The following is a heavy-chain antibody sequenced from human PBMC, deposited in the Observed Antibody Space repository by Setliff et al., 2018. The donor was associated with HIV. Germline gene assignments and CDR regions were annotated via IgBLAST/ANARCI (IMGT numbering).Heavy chain of an antibody. V-gene: IGHV1-3*01. J-gene: IGHJ4*02. Sequence: GASVKVSCKASGFTFTTYAVHWVRQAPGQRPEWMGWINAANGKTRYPQRFEARVTITMDTGASTVYMELNSLRSEDSAVYYCARGVIRGVISQGGLDYWGPGTLVTVSS. CDR1: GFTFTTYA. CDR2: INAANGKT. CDR3: ARGVIRGVISQGGLDY. D-gene: IGHD3-10*01.